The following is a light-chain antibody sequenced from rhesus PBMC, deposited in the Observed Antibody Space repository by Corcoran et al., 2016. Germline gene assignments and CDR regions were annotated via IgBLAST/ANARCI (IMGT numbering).Light chain of an antibody. CDR1: QGISSY. CDR3: QQSNSYPFT. V-gene: IGKV1-38*01. Sequence: IQLTQSPSSLSASVGDRVTITCRASQGISSYLAWYQQKSGKAPKLLIYDASNFESGVPSRFSGSGSGTEFTLTISSLQPEDFATYYCQQSNSYPFTFGPGTKLDIK. CDR2: DAS. J-gene: IGKJ3*01.